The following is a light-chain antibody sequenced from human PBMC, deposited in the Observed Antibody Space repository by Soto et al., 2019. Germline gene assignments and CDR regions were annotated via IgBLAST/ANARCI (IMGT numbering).Light chain of an antibody. CDR3: HQYHYWSRPS. Sequence: MTQSLSSLAASVGDRVTITCRATQGISSDLAWYQQKPGQGPRLLIYSASTRATGIPARISGSGSETEFTLTISSLQSEDFAVYDCHQYHYWSRPSFGGGTKVDIK. CDR1: QGISSD. CDR2: SAS. J-gene: IGKJ4*01. V-gene: IGKV3-15*01.